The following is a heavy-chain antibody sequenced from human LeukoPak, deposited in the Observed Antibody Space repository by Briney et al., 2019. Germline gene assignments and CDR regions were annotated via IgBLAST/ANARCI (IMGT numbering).Heavy chain of an antibody. D-gene: IGHD4-17*01. V-gene: IGHV3-66*01. J-gene: IGHJ1*01. CDR2: IYSGGST. CDR1: GFTVSSNY. CDR3: VREDYGDYTESFQH. Sequence: GGSLRLSCAASGFTVSSNYMSWVRQAPGKGLEWVSVIYSGGSTYYAASVKGRFTISRDNAKNSLYLQMNSLRAEDTAVYYCVREDYGDYTESFQHWGQGTLVTVSS.